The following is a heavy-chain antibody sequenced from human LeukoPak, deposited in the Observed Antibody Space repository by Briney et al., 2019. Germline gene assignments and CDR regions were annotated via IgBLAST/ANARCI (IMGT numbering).Heavy chain of an antibody. CDR2: IRYDGSDK. V-gene: IGHV3-30*02. CDR3: ARDRTSGSYALDAFDI. Sequence: GGSPRLSCAASGFTFSTYGMHWVRQAPGKGLEWVAFIRYDGSDKYYADSVKGRFTISRDNSKNTLYFQMNSLRAEDTAVYYCARDRTSGSYALDAFDIWGQGTMVTVSS. CDR1: GFTFSTYG. D-gene: IGHD1-26*01. J-gene: IGHJ3*02.